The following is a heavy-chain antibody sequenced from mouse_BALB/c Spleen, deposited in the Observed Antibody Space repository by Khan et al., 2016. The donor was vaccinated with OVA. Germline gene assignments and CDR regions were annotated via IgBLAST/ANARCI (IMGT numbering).Heavy chain of an antibody. V-gene: IGHV1-80*01. J-gene: IGHJ3*01. CDR1: GYAFSNYW. Sequence: QVQLKQSGAELVRPGSSLKISCKASGYAFSNYWMNWVRQGPGQGLEWIGQIYPGDGNTNSPGKFTDQATLPADNSSSPAYLQLSSLTSEDSAVYFCARSGYDGFADWGQGTQVTVSA. CDR2: IYPGDGNT. CDR3: ARSGYDGFAD. D-gene: IGHD2-14*01.